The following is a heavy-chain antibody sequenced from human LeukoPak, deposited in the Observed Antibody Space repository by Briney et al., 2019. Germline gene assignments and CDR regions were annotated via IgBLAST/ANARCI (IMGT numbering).Heavy chain of an antibody. CDR3: ARDQLLWFGELGYYYGMDV. CDR1: GGSISSGNW. V-gene: IGHV4-4*02. J-gene: IGHJ6*02. CDR2: IYHSGST. D-gene: IGHD3-10*01. Sequence: SETLSLTCAVSGGSISSGNWWGWVRQPPGKGLEWIGEIYHSGSTNYNPSLKSRVTISVDKSKNQFSLKLSSVTAADTAVYYCARDQLLWFGELGYYYGMDVWGQGTTVTVSS.